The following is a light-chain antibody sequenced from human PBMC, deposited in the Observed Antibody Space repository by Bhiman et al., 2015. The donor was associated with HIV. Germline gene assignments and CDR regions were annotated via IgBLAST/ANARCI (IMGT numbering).Light chain of an antibody. Sequence: SVLTQPPSVSAAPGQKVTISCSGSSSNIGNNYVSWYQQLPGTAPKLLIYDNDKRPSGIPDRFSGSKSGTSATLGITGLQTGDEADYYCGAWDNSLSVLWVFGGGTKLTVL. CDR3: GAWDNSLSVLWV. J-gene: IGLJ3*02. CDR1: SSNIGNNY. V-gene: IGLV1-51*01. CDR2: DND.